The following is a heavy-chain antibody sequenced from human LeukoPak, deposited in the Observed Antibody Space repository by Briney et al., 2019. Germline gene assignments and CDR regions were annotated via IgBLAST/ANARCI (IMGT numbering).Heavy chain of an antibody. J-gene: IGHJ4*02. V-gene: IGHV3-30*14. Sequence: GRSLRLSCAASGFSFSGYAMHWVRQAPGKGLEWVAVISYEGSKKYYLDFVKGRFTISRDNSKNTLNLQMNSLRVEDTGVYYCARDSPRGPYGDYIDYWGQGTLVTVSS. CDR1: GFSFSGYA. D-gene: IGHD4-17*01. CDR2: ISYEGSKK. CDR3: ARDSPRGPYGDYIDY.